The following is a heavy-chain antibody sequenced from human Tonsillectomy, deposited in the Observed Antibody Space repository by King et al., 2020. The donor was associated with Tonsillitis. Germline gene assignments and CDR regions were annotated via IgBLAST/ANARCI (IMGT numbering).Heavy chain of an antibody. V-gene: IGHV3-21*01. CDR2: ISNTGSYT. CDR1: GFTFSTYN. J-gene: IGHJ4*02. Sequence: VQLVESGGGLVKPGESLRLSCAASGFTFSTYNMNWVRQAPGKGLEWVSSISNTGSYTYYSDSLKGRFIISRDNAKKSLYLQMNSLRAEDTAVYYCARDKHSELGYCSGTSCYGVDYWGQGTLVTVSS. CDR3: ARDKHSELGYCSGTSCYGVDY. D-gene: IGHD2-2*01.